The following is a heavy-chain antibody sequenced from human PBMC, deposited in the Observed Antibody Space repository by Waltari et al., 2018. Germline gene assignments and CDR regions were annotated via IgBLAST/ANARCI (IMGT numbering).Heavy chain of an antibody. J-gene: IGHJ3*02. Sequence: QVQLVESGGGVVQPGRSLRLSCAASGFTFSSYAMHWVRQAPGKGLAWVAVISYDGSNKYYADSVKGRFTISRDNSKNTLYLQMNSLRAEDTAVYYCASAPITIFGVVMSRGFDIWGQGTMVTVSS. D-gene: IGHD3-3*01. V-gene: IGHV3-30-3*01. CDR2: ISYDGSNK. CDR3: ASAPITIFGVVMSRGFDI. CDR1: GFTFSSYA.